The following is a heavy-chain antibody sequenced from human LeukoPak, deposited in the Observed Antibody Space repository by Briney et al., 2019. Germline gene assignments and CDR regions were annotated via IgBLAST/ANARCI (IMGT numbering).Heavy chain of an antibody. J-gene: IGHJ4*02. CDR1: GYTFTSYY. CDR3: ARVLVEEDY. V-gene: IGHV1-46*01. Sequence: GASVKVSCKASGYTFTSYYMHWVRQAPGQGLEWMGIINPSGGSTSYAQKFQGRVTMTRDMSTSTVYMELSRLRSDDTAVYYCARVLVEEDYWGQGTLVTVSS. CDR2: INPSGGST.